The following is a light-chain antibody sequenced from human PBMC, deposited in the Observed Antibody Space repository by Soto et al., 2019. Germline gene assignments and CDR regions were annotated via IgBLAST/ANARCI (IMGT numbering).Light chain of an antibody. Sequence: QSALTQPPSASGSPGQSVTISCTGTSSDVGGYNYVSWYQQHPGKVPKLMIYEVSERPSGVPDRFSGSKSGNTASLTVSGLQAEDEADYYCSSYAGGVPVVFGGGTKLTVL. CDR1: SSDVGGYNY. J-gene: IGLJ2*01. V-gene: IGLV2-8*01. CDR2: EVS. CDR3: SSYAGGVPVV.